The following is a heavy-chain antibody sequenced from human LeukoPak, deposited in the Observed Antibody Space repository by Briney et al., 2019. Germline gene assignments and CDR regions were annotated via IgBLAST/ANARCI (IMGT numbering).Heavy chain of an antibody. CDR1: GYTFTSFG. V-gene: IGHV1-18*01. CDR2: ISGNNGNT. J-gene: IGHJ5*02. CDR3: SRTKKSVAASFNWFDP. D-gene: IGHD6-19*01. Sequence: GESLKISCKASGYTFTSFGISWVRQAPGQGLEWMGWISGNNGNTNYAQKFQGRVTMTTDTSTSTAYMELRSLRSDDAAVYYCSRTKKSVAASFNWFDPWGQGTLVTVSS.